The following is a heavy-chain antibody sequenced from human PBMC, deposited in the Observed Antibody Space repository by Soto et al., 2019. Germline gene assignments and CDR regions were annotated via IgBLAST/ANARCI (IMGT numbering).Heavy chain of an antibody. Sequence: GSLRLSCAASGFSFGSYRMNWVRQAPGKGPEWVSYISSSSSTMYYADSVKGRFTISRDNAKNSLFLQMNSLRDEDTAMYYCARDWGYCSGGSCDYGMDVWGQGTTVTVSS. CDR2: ISSSSSTM. J-gene: IGHJ6*02. D-gene: IGHD2-15*01. V-gene: IGHV3-48*02. CDR1: GFSFGSYR. CDR3: ARDWGYCSGGSCDYGMDV.